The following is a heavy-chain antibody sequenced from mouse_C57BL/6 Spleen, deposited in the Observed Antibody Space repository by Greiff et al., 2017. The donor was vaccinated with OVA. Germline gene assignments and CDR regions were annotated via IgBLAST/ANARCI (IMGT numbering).Heavy chain of an antibody. CDR3: AGSRDWDEYCED. CDR1: GYTFTDYY. D-gene: IGHD4-1*01. V-gene: IGHV1-19*01. CDR2: INPYNGGT. J-gene: IGHJ1*03. Sequence: VQLQQSGPVLVKPGASVKMSCKASGYTFTDYYMNWVKQSHGQSLEWIGVINPYNGGTSYNQKFKGKATLTGDKSSSTAYMELNSLTSEDSAVYYCAGSRDWDEYCEDWGTGTTVTVSS.